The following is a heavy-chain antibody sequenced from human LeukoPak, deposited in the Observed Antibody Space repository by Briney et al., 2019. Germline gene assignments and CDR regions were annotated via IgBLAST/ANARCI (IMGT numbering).Heavy chain of an antibody. CDR2: IYYSGST. CDR1: GGSISSYY. D-gene: IGHD2-21*02. CDR3: ARDLGGGDWLSFDY. Sequence: EASETLSLTCTVSGGSISSYYWSWIRQPPGKGLECIGYIYYSGSTNYNPSLKSRVTISVDTSKNQFSLKLSSVTAADTAVYYCARDLGGGDWLSFDYWGQGTLVTVSS. V-gene: IGHV4-59*01. J-gene: IGHJ4*02.